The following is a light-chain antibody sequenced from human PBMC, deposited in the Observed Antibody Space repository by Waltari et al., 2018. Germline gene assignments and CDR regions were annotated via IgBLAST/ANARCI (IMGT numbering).Light chain of an antibody. CDR1: QSVGTW. V-gene: IGKV1-5*03. J-gene: IGKJ2*01. Sequence: DIQMTQSPSTLSASVGDRVTISCRASQSVGTWLAWYQQKPGKAPKLLIYMASSLESGVPSRFSGSGSGTEFTLTISSLQPDDFATYSWQQYSSFSTFGQGTKVDI. CDR3: QQYSSFST. CDR2: MAS.